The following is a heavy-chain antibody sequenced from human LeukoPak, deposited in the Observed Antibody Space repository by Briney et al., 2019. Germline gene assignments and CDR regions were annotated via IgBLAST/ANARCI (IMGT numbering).Heavy chain of an antibody. Sequence: PGGSLRLSCAASGFTFSSYWMSWARQAPGKGLEWVANIKQDGSEQFYLDSVKGRFTISRDNVKNALYLQMHSLRVEDTAVYYCARESIVVVPTTMDDASDIWGQGTMVTVSS. J-gene: IGHJ3*02. V-gene: IGHV3-7*01. D-gene: IGHD2-2*01. CDR1: GFTFSSYW. CDR3: ARESIVVVPTTMDDASDI. CDR2: IKQDGSEQ.